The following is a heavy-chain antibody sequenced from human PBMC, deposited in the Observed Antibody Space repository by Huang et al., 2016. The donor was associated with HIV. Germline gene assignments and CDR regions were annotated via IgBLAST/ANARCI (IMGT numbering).Heavy chain of an antibody. CDR3: ARRFSSSSGYFDY. D-gene: IGHD6-6*01. V-gene: IGHV5-51*01. CDR1: GYSFSSYW. CDR2: ILPEDSDT. Sequence: VQLVQSGAEVKKPGESLKISCKGSGYSFSSYWIAWVRQMPGKGLEWMGIILPEDSDTTYSPSFEGQVTSSADKSIGTAYLQWSSLKASDTAMYYCARRFSSSSGYFDYWGQGSLVTVSS. J-gene: IGHJ4*02.